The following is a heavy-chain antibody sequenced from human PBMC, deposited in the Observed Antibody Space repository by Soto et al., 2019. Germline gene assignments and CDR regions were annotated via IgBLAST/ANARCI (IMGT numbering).Heavy chain of an antibody. CDR1: GFTFSSYG. V-gene: IGHV3-30*18. J-gene: IGHJ4*02. CDR3: AKEMVVAATQDYSDY. Sequence: QVQLVESGGGVVQPGRSLRLSCAASGFTFSSYGMHWVRQAPGKGLEWVAVISYDGSNKYYADSVKGRFTISRDNSKNTLYLQMNSLRAEDTAVYYCAKEMVVAATQDYSDYWGQGTLVTVSS. D-gene: IGHD2-15*01. CDR2: ISYDGSNK.